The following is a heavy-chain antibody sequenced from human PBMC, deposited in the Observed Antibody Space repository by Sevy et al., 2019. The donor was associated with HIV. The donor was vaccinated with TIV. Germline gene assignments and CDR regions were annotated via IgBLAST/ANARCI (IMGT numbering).Heavy chain of an antibody. CDR2: ISGSGGST. J-gene: IGHJ3*02. CDR3: AKDTPYYYDSSGYQQDGAFDI. D-gene: IGHD3-22*01. CDR1: GFTFSSYA. Sequence: GGSLRLSCAASGFTFSSYAMNWVRQAPGKGLEWVSAISGSGGSTYYADSVKGRFTISRDNSKNTLYLQMNSLRAEDTAVYYCAKDTPYYYDSSGYQQDGAFDIWGQGTMVTVSS. V-gene: IGHV3-23*01.